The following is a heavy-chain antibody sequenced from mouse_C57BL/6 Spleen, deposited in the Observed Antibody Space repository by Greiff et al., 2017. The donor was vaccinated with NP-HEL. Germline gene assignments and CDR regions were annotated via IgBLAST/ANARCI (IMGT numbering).Heavy chain of an antibody. D-gene: IGHD4-1*01. Sequence: VKLMESGAELVKPGASVKLSCKASGYTFTEYTIHGVKQRSGKGLEWIGWIYPGSGRIKYNEKFKDKATLTADKSSSKVYMELSRLTSEDSAVYFCARHPLTGTEFAYWGQGTLVTVSA. CDR2: IYPGSGRI. CDR1: GYTFTEYT. V-gene: IGHV1-62-2*01. J-gene: IGHJ3*01. CDR3: ARHPLTGTEFAY.